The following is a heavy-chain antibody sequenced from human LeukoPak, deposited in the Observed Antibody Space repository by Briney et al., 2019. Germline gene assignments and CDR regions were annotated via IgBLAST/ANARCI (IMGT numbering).Heavy chain of an antibody. J-gene: IGHJ6*03. CDR2: ISAYNGNT. D-gene: IGHD5-24*01. Sequence: ASVKVSCKASGYTFTSYGISWVRQAPGQGLEWMGWISAYNGNTNYAQKLQGRVTMTTDTSTSTAYMELRSLRSDDTAVYYCARAGDGYNPYYYYYYYMDVWGKGTTVTVSS. CDR3: ARAGDGYNPYYYYYYYMDV. V-gene: IGHV1-18*01. CDR1: GYTFTSYG.